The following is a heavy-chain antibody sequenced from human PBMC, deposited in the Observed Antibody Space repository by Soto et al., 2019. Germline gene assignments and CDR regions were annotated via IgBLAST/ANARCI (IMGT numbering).Heavy chain of an antibody. D-gene: IGHD2-15*01. CDR1: GDSVSSTSAA. CDR2: TYYRSKWYN. V-gene: IGHV6-1*01. Sequence: SQTLSLTCAISGDSVSSTSAAWDWIRLSPSRGLEWLGRTYYRSKWYNEYAVSVKSRITINPDTSKNQFSLQLNSVTPEDTAVYYCAREDDCSGGSCENWFDPWGQGTLVTVSS. CDR3: AREDDCSGGSCENWFDP. J-gene: IGHJ5*02.